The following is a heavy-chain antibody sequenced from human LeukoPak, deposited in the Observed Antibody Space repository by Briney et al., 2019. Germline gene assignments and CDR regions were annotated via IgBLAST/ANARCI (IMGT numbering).Heavy chain of an antibody. CDR2: ISGGGTT. CDR3: ARDLAVAGPGYLDY. J-gene: IGHJ4*02. Sequence: GGSLRLSCAASGFTVSSNYMTWVRQAPGKGLEWVSLISGGGTTYYADSVKGRFTTSRDSSKNTLYLQMNSLRAEDTAVYYCARDLAVAGPGYLDYWGQGTLVIVSS. CDR1: GFTVSSNY. D-gene: IGHD6-19*01. V-gene: IGHV3-66*01.